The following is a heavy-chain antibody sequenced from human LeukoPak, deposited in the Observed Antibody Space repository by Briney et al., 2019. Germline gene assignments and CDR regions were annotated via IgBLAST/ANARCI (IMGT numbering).Heavy chain of an antibody. V-gene: IGHV4-59*08. Sequence: KPSETLSLTCTVSGGSISSYYWSWIRLPPGKGLEWIGYIYYSGSTNYNPSLKSRVTISVDTSKNQFSLKLSSVTAADTAVYYCARVSVAVAGGFDYWGQGTLVTVSS. CDR1: GGSISSYY. J-gene: IGHJ4*02. D-gene: IGHD6-19*01. CDR3: ARVSVAVAGGFDY. CDR2: IYYSGST.